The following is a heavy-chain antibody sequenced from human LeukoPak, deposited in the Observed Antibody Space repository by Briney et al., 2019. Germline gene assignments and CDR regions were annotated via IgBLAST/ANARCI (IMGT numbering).Heavy chain of an antibody. CDR1: GFSLSTSGVG. V-gene: IGHV2-5*01. CDR3: AHRNYDFWSGYYFDY. D-gene: IGHD3-3*01. J-gene: IGHJ4*02. CDR2: IYWNDDK. Sequence: SGPTLVHPTQALTLTCTFSGFSLSTSGVGVGWIRQPPGKALEWLALIYWNDDKRYSPSLKSRLTITKDTSKNQVVLTMTNMDPVDTATYYCAHRNYDFWSGYYFDYWGQGTLVTVSS.